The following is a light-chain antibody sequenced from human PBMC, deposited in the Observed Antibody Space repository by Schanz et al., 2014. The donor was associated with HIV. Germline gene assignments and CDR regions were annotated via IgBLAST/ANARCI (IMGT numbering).Light chain of an antibody. Sequence: QSALTQPPSASGSPGQSVTISCTGTSSDVGDYNYVSWYQQHPGTAPKIMIYEVTKRPSGVSDRFSGSKSDNTASLTISGLQADDEADYYCSSYAGSLPLVFGGGTKLTVL. CDR3: SSYAGSLPLV. J-gene: IGLJ2*01. V-gene: IGLV2-8*01. CDR2: EVT. CDR1: SSDVGDYNY.